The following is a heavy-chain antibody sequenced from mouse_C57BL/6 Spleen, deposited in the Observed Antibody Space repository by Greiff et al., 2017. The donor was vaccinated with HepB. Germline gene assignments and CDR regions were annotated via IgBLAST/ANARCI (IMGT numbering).Heavy chain of an antibody. D-gene: IGHD1-1*01. V-gene: IGHV5-17*01. J-gene: IGHJ4*01. CDR1: GFTFSDYG. CDR3: ARGDYYGSSYDHAMDY. CDR2: ISSGSSTI. Sequence: VQLKESGGGLVKPGGSLKLSCAASGFTFSDYGMHWVRQAPEKGLEWVAYISSGSSTIYYADTVKGRFTISRDNAKNTLFLQMTSLRSEDTAMYYCARGDYYGSSYDHAMDYWGQGTSVTVSS.